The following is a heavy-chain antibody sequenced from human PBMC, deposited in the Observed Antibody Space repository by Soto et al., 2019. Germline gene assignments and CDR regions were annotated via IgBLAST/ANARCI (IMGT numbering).Heavy chain of an antibody. Sequence: QVQLQESGPGLVKPSETLSLTCTVSGGSISSYYWSWIRQPPGKGLEWIGYIYYSGSTNYNPSLKRRVTISVDTSKNQFSLKLSSVTAADTAVYYCARGHGYCSSTSCSYYYFDYWGQGTLVTVSS. J-gene: IGHJ4*02. D-gene: IGHD2-2*03. CDR3: ARGHGYCSSTSCSYYYFDY. CDR2: IYYSGST. V-gene: IGHV4-59*01. CDR1: GGSISSYY.